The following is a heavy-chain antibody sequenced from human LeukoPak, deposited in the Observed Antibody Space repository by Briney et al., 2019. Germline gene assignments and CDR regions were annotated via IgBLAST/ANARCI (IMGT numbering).Heavy chain of an antibody. CDR3: ARDGVMTHAFDI. CDR1: GFTFSSYW. CDR2: IKQDGSVQ. J-gene: IGHJ3*02. V-gene: IGHV3-7*01. D-gene: IGHD3-16*01. Sequence: GGSLRLSCSASGFTFSSYWMSWVRQAPGKGLEWMANIKQDGSVQNYVDSVKGRFTISRDNAKDSLFLQLNNLRAEDTAVYFCARDGVMTHAFDIWGQGTKVTVSS.